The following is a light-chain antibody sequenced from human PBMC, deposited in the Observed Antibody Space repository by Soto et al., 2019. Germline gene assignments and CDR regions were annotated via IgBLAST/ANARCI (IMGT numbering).Light chain of an antibody. Sequence: QSALTQPRSVSGSPGQPVTISCTGTSSDVGGYNYVSWYQRHPGKAPKLIISGVTKRPSGVPDRFSGSKSGNTASLTISGLQAEDVADYDCCSYAGSDILVFGAGTKLTVL. CDR1: SSDVGGYNY. V-gene: IGLV2-11*01. CDR2: GVT. J-gene: IGLJ2*01. CDR3: CSYAGSDILV.